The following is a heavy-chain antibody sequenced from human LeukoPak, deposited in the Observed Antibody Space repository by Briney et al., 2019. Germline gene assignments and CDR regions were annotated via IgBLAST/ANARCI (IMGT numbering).Heavy chain of an antibody. CDR3: ARGRGRLAT. CDR2: INHSGST. CDR1: GGSFSGYY. Sequence: SETLSLTCAVYGGSFSGYYWSWIRQPPGKGLEWIGEINHSGSTNYNPSLKSRVTISVDTSKNQFSLKLSSVTAADTAVYYCARGRGRLATWGQGTLVTVSS. V-gene: IGHV4-34*01. D-gene: IGHD3-16*01. J-gene: IGHJ5*02.